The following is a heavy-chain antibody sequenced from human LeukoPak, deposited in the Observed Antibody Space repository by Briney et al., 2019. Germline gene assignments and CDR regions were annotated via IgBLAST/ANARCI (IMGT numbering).Heavy chain of an antibody. CDR2: ISSSSSYI. Sequence: GGSLRLSCAASGFTVSSNYMSWVRQAPGKGLEWVSSISSSSSYIYYADSVKGRFTISRDNAKNSLYLQMNSLRAEDTAVYYCARYCSGGSCLRDLYYYYYMDVWGKGTTVTVSS. J-gene: IGHJ6*03. CDR1: GFTVSSNY. V-gene: IGHV3-21*01. CDR3: ARYCSGGSCLRDLYYYYYMDV. D-gene: IGHD2-15*01.